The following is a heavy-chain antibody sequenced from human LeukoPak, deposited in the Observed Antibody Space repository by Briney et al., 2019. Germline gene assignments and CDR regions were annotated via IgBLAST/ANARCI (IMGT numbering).Heavy chain of an antibody. CDR1: GFTFSSYG. J-gene: IGHJ3*02. CDR2: IWYDGSNK. CDR3: ARRSRSDAFDI. Sequence: PGRSLRLSCAASGFTFSSYGMHWVRQAPGKGQEWVAVIWYDGSNKYYADSVKGRFTTSRDNSKNTLYLQMNSLRAEDTAVYYCARRSRSDAFDIWGQGTMVTVSS. D-gene: IGHD6-13*01. V-gene: IGHV3-33*01.